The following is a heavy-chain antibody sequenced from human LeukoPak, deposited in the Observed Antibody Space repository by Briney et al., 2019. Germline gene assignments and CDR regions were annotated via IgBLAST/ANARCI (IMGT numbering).Heavy chain of an antibody. J-gene: IGHJ4*02. CDR1: GDSISSYY. CDR3: ARQRCVTLGFFDY. Sequence: SETLSLTCTVSGDSISSYYWSWIRQPPGKGLEWIGSISYSGSTNYSPSLKSRVTMSVDTSQNQFSLNLSSVTAADTAVYYCARQRCVTLGFFDYWGQGTLVTVSS. CDR2: ISYSGST. V-gene: IGHV4-59*08. D-gene: IGHD5-24*01.